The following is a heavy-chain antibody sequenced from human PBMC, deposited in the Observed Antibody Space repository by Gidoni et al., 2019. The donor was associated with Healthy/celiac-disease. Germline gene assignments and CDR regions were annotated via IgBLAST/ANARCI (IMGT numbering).Heavy chain of an antibody. Sequence: IPIFGTANYAQKFQGRVTITADESTSTAYMELSSLRSEDTAVYYCARALDCSSTSCYPNAFDIWGQGTMVTVSS. J-gene: IGHJ3*02. V-gene: IGHV1-69*01. CDR2: IPIFGTA. CDR3: ARALDCSSTSCYPNAFDI. D-gene: IGHD2-2*01.